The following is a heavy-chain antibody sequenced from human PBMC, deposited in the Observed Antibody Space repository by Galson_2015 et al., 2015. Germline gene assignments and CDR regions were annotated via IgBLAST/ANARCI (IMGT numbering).Heavy chain of an antibody. V-gene: IGHV3-48*02. CDR2: ISGSSSTI. J-gene: IGHJ6*03. Sequence: SLRLSCAASGFTFSSYSMNWVRQAPGKGLEWVSYISGSSSTIYYADSVKGRFAISRDNAKNSLYLQMNSLRDEDTAVYYCARLSVLVHHYYWYYIDVWGKGTTVTVSS. D-gene: IGHD2-8*02. CDR1: GFTFSSYS. CDR3: ARLSVLVHHYYWYYIDV.